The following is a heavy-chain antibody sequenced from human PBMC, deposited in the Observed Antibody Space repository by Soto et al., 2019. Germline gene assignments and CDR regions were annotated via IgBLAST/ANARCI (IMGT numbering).Heavy chain of an antibody. CDR3: ARGCSGGSRYRYYYYYGTDV. J-gene: IGHJ6*02. D-gene: IGHD2-15*01. CDR2: IIPIFGTA. Sequence: GASVKVSCKASGGTFSSYAISWVRQAPGQGLEWMGGIIPIFGTANYAQKFQGRVTITADESTSTAYMELSSLRSEDTAVYYCARGCSGGSRYRYYYYYGTDVWGQGTTVTVSS. CDR1: GGTFSSYA. V-gene: IGHV1-69*13.